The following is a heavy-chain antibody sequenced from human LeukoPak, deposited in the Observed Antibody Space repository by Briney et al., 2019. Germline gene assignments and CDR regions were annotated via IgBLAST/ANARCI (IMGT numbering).Heavy chain of an antibody. V-gene: IGHV3-9*03. D-gene: IGHD5-12*01. CDR3: AKGDSGYDATDYFDY. J-gene: IGHJ4*02. CDR2: ISWNSGNI. Sequence: PGGSLRLSCAASGFTFDDYAMHWVRQAPGKGLEWVSGISWNSGNIDYADSVKGRFTISRDNAKNSLYLQMNSLRAEDMALYYCAKGDSGYDATDYFDYWGQGTLVTVSS. CDR1: GFTFDDYA.